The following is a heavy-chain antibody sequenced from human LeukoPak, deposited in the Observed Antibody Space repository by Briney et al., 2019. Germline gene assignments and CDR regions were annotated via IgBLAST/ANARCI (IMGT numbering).Heavy chain of an antibody. D-gene: IGHD2/OR15-2a*01. CDR2: IFSGGST. V-gene: IGHV4-39*07. Sequence: PSETLSLTYTVSGGSISSSSFYWGWIRQPPGKGLEWIGSIFSGGSTYYNPSLKSRVTISVDTSKNQFSLKLSSVTAADTAVYYCATFPPGPYYMDVWGKGTGHHLL. J-gene: IGHJ6*03. CDR1: GGSISSSSFY. CDR3: ATFPPGPYYMDV.